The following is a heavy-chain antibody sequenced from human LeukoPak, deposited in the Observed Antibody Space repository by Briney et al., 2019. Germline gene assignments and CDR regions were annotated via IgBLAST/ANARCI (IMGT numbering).Heavy chain of an antibody. CDR2: IYSGGST. D-gene: IGHD1-26*01. Sequence: GGSLRLSCAASGFTVSSNYMSWVRQAPGKGLEWVSVIYSGGSTYYADSVKGRFTISRDNSKNALYFQMNSLRAEDTAVYYCARVPPGGSYSYFDYWGQGTLVTVSS. CDR1: GFTVSSNY. J-gene: IGHJ4*02. CDR3: ARVPPGGSYSYFDY. V-gene: IGHV3-66*01.